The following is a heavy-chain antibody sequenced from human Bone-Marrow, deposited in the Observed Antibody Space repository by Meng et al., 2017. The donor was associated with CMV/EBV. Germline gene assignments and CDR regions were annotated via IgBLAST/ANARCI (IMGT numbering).Heavy chain of an antibody. Sequence: LSLTCAASGFIFSGYAMHWVRQAPGKGLEWVAFIRYDGSNKYYADSVKGRFTISRDNSKNTLYLQMNSLRAEDTAVYYCAKDHLTVTTRYSGMDVWGQGTTVTVSS. CDR2: IRYDGSNK. V-gene: IGHV3-30*02. CDR1: GFIFSGYA. J-gene: IGHJ6*02. D-gene: IGHD4-11*01. CDR3: AKDHLTVTTRYSGMDV.